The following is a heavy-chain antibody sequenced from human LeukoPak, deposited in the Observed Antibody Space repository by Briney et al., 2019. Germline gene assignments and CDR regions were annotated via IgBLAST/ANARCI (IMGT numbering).Heavy chain of an antibody. D-gene: IGHD4-17*01. CDR1: GFSFSTYS. Sequence: GGPLRLSCAASGFSFSTYSMNWVRQAPGKGLEWVSHISSSISSIHYADSVRGRFTISRDNAKNSLYLQINSPRDEDTAVYYCARAFYGDYGMDVWGQGTTVTVSS. V-gene: IGHV3-48*02. CDR3: ARAFYGDYGMDV. J-gene: IGHJ6*02. CDR2: ISSSISSI.